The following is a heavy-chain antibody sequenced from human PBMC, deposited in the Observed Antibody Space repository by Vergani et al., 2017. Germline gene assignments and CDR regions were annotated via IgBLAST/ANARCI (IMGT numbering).Heavy chain of an antibody. CDR2: ISAYNGNT. CDR1: GYTFTSYG. D-gene: IGHD3-3*01. CDR3: AREEGYDFWSGSLDAFDI. J-gene: IGHJ3*02. Sequence: QVQLVQSGAEVKKPGASVKVSCKASGYTFTSYGISWVRQAPGQGLEWMGWISAYNGNTNYAQKLQGRVTRTTDTSTSTAYMELRSLRSDDTAVYYCAREEGYDFWSGSLDAFDIWGQGTMVTVSS. V-gene: IGHV1-18*01.